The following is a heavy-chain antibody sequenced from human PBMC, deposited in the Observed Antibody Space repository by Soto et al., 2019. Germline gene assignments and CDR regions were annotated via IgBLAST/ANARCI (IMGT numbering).Heavy chain of an antibody. J-gene: IGHJ4*02. D-gene: IGHD4-17*01. CDR1: RLRVKSYG. V-gene: IGHV3-48*01. CDR2: ISSSSSTI. CDR3: ARVGTVLDY. Sequence: AACRLRVKSYGMNLVRQAPGKGLEWVSYISSSSSTIYYADSAKGRFTISRDNAKNSLYLQMNSLRAEDTAVYYCARVGTVLDYWGQGTLVTVSS.